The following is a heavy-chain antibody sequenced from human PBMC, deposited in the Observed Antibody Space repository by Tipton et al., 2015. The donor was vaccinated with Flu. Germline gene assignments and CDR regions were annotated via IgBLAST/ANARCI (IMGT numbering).Heavy chain of an antibody. J-gene: IGHJ6*03. CDR1: GGSISSYH. Sequence: GLVKPSETLSLTCTVSGGSISSYHWSWIRRPPGKGLEWIAYVSSSGTTNYNPSLKSRVTTSVDTSKNHFSLELISVTAADTAVYFCARARRFLEWQFYYYYMDVWGKGTPVTVSS. D-gene: IGHD3-3*01. V-gene: IGHV4-59*01. CDR2: VSSSGTT. CDR3: ARARRFLEWQFYYYYMDV.